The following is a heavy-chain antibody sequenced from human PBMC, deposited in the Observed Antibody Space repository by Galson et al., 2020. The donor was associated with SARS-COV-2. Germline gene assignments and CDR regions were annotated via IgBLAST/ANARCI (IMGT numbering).Heavy chain of an antibody. CDR3: AKSYSRTSYYLYYMEE. CDR1: GYTFNTYG. Sequence: ESLKISCEASGYTFNTYGMSWVRQAPGKGLEWDAGIGSRGGNTYYADSVQGRVTITRDNSRSTVYLQMNSLRAEDTAVYYCAKSYSRTSYYLYYMEEWGKGTTGTVS. J-gene: IGHJ6*03. CDR2: IGSRGGNT. D-gene: IGHD6-13*01. V-gene: IGHV3-23*01.